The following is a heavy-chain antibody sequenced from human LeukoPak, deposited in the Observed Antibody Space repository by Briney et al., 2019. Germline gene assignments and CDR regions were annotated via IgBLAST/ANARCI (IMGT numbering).Heavy chain of an antibody. D-gene: IGHD5-18*01. J-gene: IGHJ4*01. CDR1: GFTFDDYA. CDR3: ARGVTPPYSNGYDY. Sequence: GGSLRLSCAASGFTFDDYAMHWVRQAPGKGLEWVSGISWNSGSIGYADSVKGRFTISRDNAKNSLYLQMNSLRAEDTAVYYCARGVTPPYSNGYDYWGQGTLVTVSS. CDR2: ISWNSGSI. V-gene: IGHV3-9*01.